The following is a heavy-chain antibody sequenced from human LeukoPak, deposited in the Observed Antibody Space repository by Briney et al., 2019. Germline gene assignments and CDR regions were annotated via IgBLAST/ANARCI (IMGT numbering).Heavy chain of an antibody. V-gene: IGHV3-30*03. CDR2: ISFDGTNK. CDR3: ARDGQNYYDISGQNAFDI. J-gene: IGHJ3*02. D-gene: IGHD3-22*01. CDR1: GFTFSSHD. Sequence: PGGSLRLSCAASGFTFSSHDMYWVRQAPGKGLDWVAVISFDGTNKNFADSVKGRFTISRNNSKNTLYLQMNSLRAEDTAVCYCARDGQNYYDISGQNAFDIWGQGTLVTVSS.